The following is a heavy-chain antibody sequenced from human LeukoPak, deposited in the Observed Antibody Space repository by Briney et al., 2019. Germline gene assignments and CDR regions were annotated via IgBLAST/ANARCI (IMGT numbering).Heavy chain of an antibody. V-gene: IGHV3-30-3*01. CDR2: ISYDGSNK. CDR1: GFTFSSYA. CDR3: AGDLGIAVVPAAILSY. Sequence: GGSLRLSCAASGFTFSSYAMHWVRQAPGKGLEWVAVISYDGSNKYYADSVKGRFTISRDNSKNTLYLQMNSLRAEDTAVYYCAGDLGIAVVPAAILSYWGQGTLVTVSS. J-gene: IGHJ4*02. D-gene: IGHD2-2*02.